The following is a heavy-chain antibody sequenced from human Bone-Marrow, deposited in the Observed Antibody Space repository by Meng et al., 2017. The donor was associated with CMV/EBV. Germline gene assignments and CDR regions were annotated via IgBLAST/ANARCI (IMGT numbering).Heavy chain of an antibody. V-gene: IGHV3-33*01. Sequence: GGSLRLSCAASGFKFNDYGMHWVRQAPGKGLEWVAIIWYDGRNAYYEDSVKGRFTISRDNAKNSLYLQMNSLRAEDTAVYYCARENGGNTNGMDVWGQGTTVTVSS. CDR1: GFKFNDYG. J-gene: IGHJ6*02. CDR2: IWYDGRNA. D-gene: IGHD2-15*01. CDR3: ARENGGNTNGMDV.